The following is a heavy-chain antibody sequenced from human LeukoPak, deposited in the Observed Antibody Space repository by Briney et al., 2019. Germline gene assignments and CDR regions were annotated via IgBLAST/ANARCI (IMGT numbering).Heavy chain of an antibody. CDR3: ARDAVSGSYWYFDL. J-gene: IGHJ2*01. D-gene: IGHD1-26*01. Sequence: GGSLRLSCAASGFTFSSYAMSWVRQAPGKGLEWVSAISGSGGSTYYADSVKGRFTISRDNSKNSLYLQMNSLRAEDTAVYYCARDAVSGSYWYFDLWGRGTLVTVSS. V-gene: IGHV3-23*01. CDR1: GFTFSSYA. CDR2: ISGSGGST.